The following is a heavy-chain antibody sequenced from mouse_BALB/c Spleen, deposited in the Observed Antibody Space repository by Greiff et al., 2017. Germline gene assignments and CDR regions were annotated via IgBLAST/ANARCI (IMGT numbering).Heavy chain of an antibody. V-gene: IGHV5-6-5*01. CDR3: ARYGSRGYFDV. J-gene: IGHJ1*01. CDR2: ISSGGST. D-gene: IGHD1-1*01. CDR1: GFTFSSYA. Sequence: EVKVVESGGGLVKPGGSLKLSCAASGFTFSSYAMSWVRQTPEKRLEWVASISSGGSTYYPDSVKGRFTISRDNARNILYLQMSSLRSEDTAMYYCARYGSRGYFDVWGAGTTVTVSS.